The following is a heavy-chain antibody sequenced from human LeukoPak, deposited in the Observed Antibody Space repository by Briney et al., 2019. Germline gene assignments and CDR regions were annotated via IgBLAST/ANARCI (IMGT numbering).Heavy chain of an antibody. D-gene: IGHD6-13*01. J-gene: IGHJ4*02. CDR1: GFTFTSYG. V-gene: IGHV3-30*02. CDR3: AKDISGSWSIDY. CDR2: IRYDGSNK. Sequence: GGSLRLSCAASGFTFTSYGIHWVRQAPGKGLEWGAFIRYDGSNKYYADSVKGRFTISRDNSKNTLYLQMNSLRAEDTAVYYCAKDISGSWSIDYWGQGTLVTVSS.